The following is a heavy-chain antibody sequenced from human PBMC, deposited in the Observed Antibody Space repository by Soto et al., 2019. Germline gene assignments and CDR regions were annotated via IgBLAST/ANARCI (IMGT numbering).Heavy chain of an antibody. Sequence: PSETLSLTCTVSGYSISNFYWSWIRQPPGKGLEWIGYISYSGVTNYSPSLKSRVTISVDTSKDEFSLKLSSVTAADTAVYYCARQRGNYFDYWGQGTLVS. CDR2: ISYSGVT. CDR3: ARQRGNYFDY. V-gene: IGHV4-59*01. J-gene: IGHJ4*02. CDR1: GYSISNFY.